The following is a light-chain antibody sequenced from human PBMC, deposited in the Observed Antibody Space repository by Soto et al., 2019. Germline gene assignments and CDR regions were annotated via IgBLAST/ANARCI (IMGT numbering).Light chain of an antibody. Sequence: EIVMTQSPATLSVSPGEGATLSCKASQNVYNNLAWYQQRPGQPPRLLIYDASTRATGISARFSGSGYGTEFTLPISSLQSADFAVYFCQQCRNWPLTFGGGTKVEIK. V-gene: IGKV3-15*01. CDR2: DAS. CDR1: QNVYNN. J-gene: IGKJ4*01. CDR3: QQCRNWPLT.